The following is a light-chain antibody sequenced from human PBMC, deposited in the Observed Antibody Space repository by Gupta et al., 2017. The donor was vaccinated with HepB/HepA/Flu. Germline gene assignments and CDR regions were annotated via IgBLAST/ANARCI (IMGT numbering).Light chain of an antibody. V-gene: IGLV1-47*01. CDR3: AAWDDGLNGPV. CDR2: RDN. Sequence: QPVLTQAPSASGTPWLRVTISCSASNLNIGGNYLCWYQPFPGMAPKLLLYRDNQRPSGVPDRFFGSKSGTSASLAISGLRSEDEGDYYCAAWDDGLNGPVFGGGTKLTVL. CDR1: NLNIGGNY. J-gene: IGLJ7*01.